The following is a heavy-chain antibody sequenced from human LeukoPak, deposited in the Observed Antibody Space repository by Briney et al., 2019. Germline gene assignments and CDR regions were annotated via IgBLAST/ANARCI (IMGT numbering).Heavy chain of an antibody. CDR3: ARVGARLGAFDI. CDR1: GFTFSNYW. Sequence: GGSLRLPCAASGFTFSNYWMSWVRQAPGKGLEWVANINQDGSEKYYVDSVKGRFTISRDNAKNTLYLQMNSLRAEDTAVYYCARVGARLGAFDIWGPGTMVTVSS. D-gene: IGHD6-25*01. J-gene: IGHJ3*02. CDR2: INQDGSEK. V-gene: IGHV3-7*01.